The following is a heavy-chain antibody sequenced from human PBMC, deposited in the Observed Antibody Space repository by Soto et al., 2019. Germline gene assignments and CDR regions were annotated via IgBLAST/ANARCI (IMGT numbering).Heavy chain of an antibody. CDR2: ITSSGGNT. Sequence: EVQLVESGGGLVQPGGSLRLSCAASGFTFSSYAMHWVRQAPGKGLEYVSVITSSGGNTDYARSVKGRSTISRDNCSITLSQQPALGMGDAMPAHSCGLRMTLANSMDVGGQGTTGTVSS. J-gene: IGHJ6*02. CDR1: GFTFSSYA. D-gene: IGHD2-21*01. V-gene: IGHV3-64*01. CDR3: GLRMTLANSMDV.